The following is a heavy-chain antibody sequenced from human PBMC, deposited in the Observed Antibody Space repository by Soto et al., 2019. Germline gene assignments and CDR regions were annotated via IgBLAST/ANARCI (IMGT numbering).Heavy chain of an antibody. Sequence: QVQLQESGPGLVKPSGTLSLTCAVSGGSISSSYWWSWVRQTPRGGLEWIGKIYHGGTTNYNPSLKNRVTISVDKSKNQFSLKLTSVTAADTAVYYCVSSLNYDFWRDGGRHFYFDYWGRGILATVSS. D-gene: IGHD3-3*01. J-gene: IGHJ4*02. V-gene: IGHV4-4*02. CDR1: GGSISSSYW. CDR2: IYHGGTT. CDR3: VSSLNYDFWRDGGRHFYFDY.